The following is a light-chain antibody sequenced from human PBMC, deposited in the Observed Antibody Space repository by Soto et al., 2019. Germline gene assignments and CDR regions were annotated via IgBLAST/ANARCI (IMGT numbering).Light chain of an antibody. CDR1: NRDVGGYNY. V-gene: IGLV2-14*01. Sequence: QSALAQPASVSGSHGQSITISCAGTNRDVGGYNYVSWYQQYPGKAPKLIIYEVTYRPSGVSNRFSGSKSGNTASLTISGLQAEDEADYYCSSYSSSSALDVIFGGGTKLTVL. CDR2: EVT. J-gene: IGLJ2*01. CDR3: SSYSSSSALDVI.